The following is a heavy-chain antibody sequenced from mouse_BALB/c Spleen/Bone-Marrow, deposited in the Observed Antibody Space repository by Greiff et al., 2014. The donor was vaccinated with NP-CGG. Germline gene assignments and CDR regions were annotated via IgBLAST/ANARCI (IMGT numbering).Heavy chain of an antibody. CDR3: ARERTGFDY. CDR2: VSSGSSII. V-gene: IGHV5-17*02. Sequence: DVMLVESGGGLVQPGGSRKLSCAASGFTFSYFGMHWVRQAPEKGLEWVAYVSSGSSIIYYADTVKGRFTISRDNPKNTLFLQMTSLRSEDTAMYYCARERTGFDYWGQGTTLTVSS. J-gene: IGHJ2*01. D-gene: IGHD4-1*01. CDR1: GFTFSYFG.